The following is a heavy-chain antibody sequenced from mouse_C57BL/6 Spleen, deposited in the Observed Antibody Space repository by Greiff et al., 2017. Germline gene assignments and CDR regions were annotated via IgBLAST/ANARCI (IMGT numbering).Heavy chain of an antibody. J-gene: IGHJ2*01. CDR2: IHPNSGST. Sequence: QVQLQQPGAELVKPGASVKLSCKASGYTFTSYWMHWVKQRPGQGLEWIGMIHPNSGSTNYNEKFKSKATLTVDKSSSTAYMQLSSLTSEDSAVYYCAREGYYGSRDYFDYWGQGTTLTVSS. CDR3: AREGYYGSRDYFDY. D-gene: IGHD1-1*01. V-gene: IGHV1-64*01. CDR1: GYTFTSYW.